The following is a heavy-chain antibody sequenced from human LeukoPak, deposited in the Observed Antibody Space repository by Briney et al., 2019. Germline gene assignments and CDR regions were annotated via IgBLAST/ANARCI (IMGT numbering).Heavy chain of an antibody. CDR3: AKNVPRFDWFPPGSVY. V-gene: IGHV3-23*01. Sequence: GGSLRLSCAASGFTFSSYAMSWVRQAPGKGLDWVSAISASAGSTYYADSVKGRFTISRDNSKNTLYLTMTSLRAEDTSLYYCAKNVPRFDWFPPGSVYWGQGTLVTVSS. CDR1: GFTFSSYA. D-gene: IGHD3-9*01. J-gene: IGHJ4*02. CDR2: ISASAGST.